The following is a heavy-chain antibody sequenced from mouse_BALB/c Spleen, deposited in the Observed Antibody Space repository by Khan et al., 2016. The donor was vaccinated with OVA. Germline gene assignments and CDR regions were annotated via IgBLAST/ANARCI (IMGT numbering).Heavy chain of an antibody. CDR1: GYSFTSYY. CDR3: NRHGYDAWFTY. D-gene: IGHD2-2*01. J-gene: IGHJ3*01. Sequence: EVQLQESGPELMKPGASVKISCKASGYSFTSYYIHWVMQRPGESLEWIGYIDPFSGGSTYNQKFKVKATLTVDKSSSTAYIHLSNLTSEDSAVYYCNRHGYDAWFTYWGQGSLVTASA. CDR2: IDPFSGGS. V-gene: IGHV1-31*01.